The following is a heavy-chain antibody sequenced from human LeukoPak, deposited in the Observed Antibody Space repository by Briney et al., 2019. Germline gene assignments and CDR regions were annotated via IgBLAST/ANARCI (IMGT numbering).Heavy chain of an antibody. CDR1: GFTFSSYA. CDR3: ARDSGDY. V-gene: IGHV3-53*01. J-gene: IGHJ4*02. CDR2: IYSGGST. Sequence: GGSLRLSCAASGFTFSSYAMSWVRQAPGKGLEWVSVIYSGGSTYYADSVKGRFTISRDNSKNTLYLQMNSLRAEDTAVYYCARDSGDYWGQGTLVTVSS. D-gene: IGHD1-26*01.